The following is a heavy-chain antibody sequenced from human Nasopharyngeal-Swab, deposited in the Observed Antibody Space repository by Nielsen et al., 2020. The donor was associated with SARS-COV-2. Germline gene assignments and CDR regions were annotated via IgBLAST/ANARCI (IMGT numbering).Heavy chain of an antibody. CDR2: ISSSSSYI. D-gene: IGHD3-3*01. CDR3: ARDGLDYDFWSAYFIDV. CDR1: GLTLNNYN. J-gene: IGHJ6*02. V-gene: IGHV3-21*01. Sequence: GGSLRLPWEASGLTLNNYNFNWVRQDPGKGLEGVSSISSSSSYIYYADSVKDRFTISRDNAKNSLYLQMNSLRAEDTAVYYCARDGLDYDFWSAYFIDVWGQGTTVTVSS.